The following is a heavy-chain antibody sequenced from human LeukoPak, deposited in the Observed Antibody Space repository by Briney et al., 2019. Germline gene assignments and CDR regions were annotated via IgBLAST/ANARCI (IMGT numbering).Heavy chain of an antibody. Sequence: SETLSLTCTVSGYSISSGYYWGWIRQPPGKGLEWIGTIFHSGNTWYSPSLESRVTMSVDTSKNQFSLKLRSVTAADTAVYYCAREVRYQDAFDIWGQGTMVTVSS. CDR1: GYSISSGYY. CDR2: IFHSGNT. CDR3: AREVRYQDAFDI. J-gene: IGHJ3*02. V-gene: IGHV4-38-2*02. D-gene: IGHD2-2*01.